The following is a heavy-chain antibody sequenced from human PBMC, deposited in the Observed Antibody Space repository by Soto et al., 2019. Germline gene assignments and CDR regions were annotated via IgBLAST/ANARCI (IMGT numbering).Heavy chain of an antibody. D-gene: IGHD1-26*01. CDR2: INPNSGGT. CDR1: GYTFTGYY. J-gene: IGHJ3*02. Sequence: ASVKVSCKASGYTFTGYYMHWVRQAPGQGLEWMGWINPNSGGTNYAQKFQGWVTMTRDTSISTAYMELSRLRSDDTAVYYCARGSQQLLRIFAFDIWGQGTMVTVSS. V-gene: IGHV1-2*04. CDR3: ARGSQQLLRIFAFDI.